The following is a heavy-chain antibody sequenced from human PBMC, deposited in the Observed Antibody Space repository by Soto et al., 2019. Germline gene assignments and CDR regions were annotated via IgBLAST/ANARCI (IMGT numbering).Heavy chain of an antibody. CDR2: ISGSGGST. J-gene: IGHJ6*03. Sequence: EVQLLESGGGLVQPGGSLRLSCAASGFTFSSYAMSWVRQAPGKGLEWVSAISGSGGSTYYADSVKGRFTISRDNSKNTLYLQMNSLRAEDTAVYYCAKGVPYYDFWSGYWDYYYYYYMDVWGKGTTVTVSS. D-gene: IGHD3-3*01. CDR3: AKGVPYYDFWSGYWDYYYYYYMDV. V-gene: IGHV3-23*01. CDR1: GFTFSSYA.